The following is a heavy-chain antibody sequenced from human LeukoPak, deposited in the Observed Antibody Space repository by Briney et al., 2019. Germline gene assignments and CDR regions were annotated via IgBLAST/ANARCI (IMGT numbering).Heavy chain of an antibody. CDR3: ARTGYSSGWTGYYYYGMDV. CDR1: GYTFTSYG. V-gene: IGHV1-18*01. CDR2: ISAYNGNT. Sequence: GASVKVSCKASGYTFTSYGISWVRQAPGQGLEWMGWISAYNGNTNYAQKLQGRVTMTTDTSTSTAYMELRSLRSDDTAMYYCARTGYSSGWTGYYYYGMDVWGQGTTVTVSS. D-gene: IGHD6-19*01. J-gene: IGHJ6*02.